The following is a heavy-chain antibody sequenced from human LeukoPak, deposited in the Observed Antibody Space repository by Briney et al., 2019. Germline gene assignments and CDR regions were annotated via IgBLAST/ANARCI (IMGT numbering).Heavy chain of an antibody. D-gene: IGHD3-10*01. CDR1: GYTFTSHF. CDR3: ARVAVLLWFGEPEGYFDY. V-gene: IGHV1-46*01. J-gene: IGHJ4*02. CDR2: INPSGGST. Sequence: GASVKVSCKASGYTFTSHFMHWVRQAPGQGLEWMGIINPSGGSTSYAQKFQGRVTMTRDTSTSTVYMELSSLRSEDTAVYYCARVAVLLWFGEPEGYFDYWGQGTLVTVSS.